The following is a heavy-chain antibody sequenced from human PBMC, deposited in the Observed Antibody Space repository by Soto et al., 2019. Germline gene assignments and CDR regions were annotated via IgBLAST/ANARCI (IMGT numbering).Heavy chain of an antibody. J-gene: IGHJ3*02. V-gene: IGHV1-24*01. CDR3: ATDHLITFGGVIVSCAFDI. Sequence: QVQLVQSGAEVKKPGASVKVSCKVSGYTLTELSMHWVRQAPGKGLEWMGGFDPEDGETIYAQKFQGRVTMTEDASTDTAYMELSSLRSEDTAVYYCATDHLITFGGVIVSCAFDIWGQGTMVTVSS. CDR1: GYTLTELS. D-gene: IGHD3-16*02. CDR2: FDPEDGET.